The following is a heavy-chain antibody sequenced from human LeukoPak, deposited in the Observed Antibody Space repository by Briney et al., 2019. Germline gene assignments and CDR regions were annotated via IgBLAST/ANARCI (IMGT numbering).Heavy chain of an antibody. V-gene: IGHV4-59*01. D-gene: IGHD3-10*01. J-gene: IGHJ6*03. CDR1: GGSISSYY. Sequence: SPSETLSLTCTVSGGSISSYYWSWIRQPPGKGLEWIGYIYYSGSTNYNPSLKSRVTISVDTSKNQFSLKLSSVTAADTAVYYCARVGEYYYYYMDVWGKGTTVTVSS. CDR3: ARVGEYYYYYMDV. CDR2: IYYSGST.